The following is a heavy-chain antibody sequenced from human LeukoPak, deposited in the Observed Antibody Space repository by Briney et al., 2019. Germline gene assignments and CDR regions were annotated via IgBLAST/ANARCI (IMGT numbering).Heavy chain of an antibody. CDR1: GGSISSYY. CDR3: ARDYRNNWFDP. Sequence: SETLSLTCTVSGGSISSYYWSWIRQPPGKGLEWIGYIYYSGSTNYNPSLKSRVTISVDTSKNQFSLKLSSVTAADTAVYYCARDYRNNWFDPWGQGTLVTVSS. D-gene: IGHD1-26*01. CDR2: IYYSGST. J-gene: IGHJ5*02. V-gene: IGHV4-59*01.